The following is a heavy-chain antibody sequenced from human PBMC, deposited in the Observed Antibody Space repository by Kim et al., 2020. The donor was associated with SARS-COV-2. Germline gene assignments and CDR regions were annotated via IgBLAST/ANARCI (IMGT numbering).Heavy chain of an antibody. CDR1: GFTFSSYW. J-gene: IGHJ6*02. V-gene: IGHV3-7*01. D-gene: IGHD6-19*01. CDR2: IKQDGSEK. CDR3: ARGLRSAVAGYYYYYGMDV. Sequence: GGSLRLSCAASGFTFSSYWMSWVRQAPGKGLEWVANIKQDGSEKYYVDSVKGRFTISRDNAKNSLYLQMNSLRAEDTAVYYCARGLRSAVAGYYYYYGMDVWGQGTTVTVSS.